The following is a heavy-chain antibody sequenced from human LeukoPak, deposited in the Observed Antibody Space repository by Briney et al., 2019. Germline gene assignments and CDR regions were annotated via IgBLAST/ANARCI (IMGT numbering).Heavy chain of an antibody. D-gene: IGHD6-13*01. J-gene: IGHJ4*02. CDR3: ARGERTAAADY. CDR2: SSSSRNYI. CDR1: GLTVSSNY. Sequence: GGSLRLSCAASGLTVSSNYMSWVRQAPGKGLEWVSCSSSSRNYISYADSVKGRFTVFRDNARKSLYLQMNSLRVDDTAVYYCARGERTAAADYWGQGTLVAVSS. V-gene: IGHV3-21*01.